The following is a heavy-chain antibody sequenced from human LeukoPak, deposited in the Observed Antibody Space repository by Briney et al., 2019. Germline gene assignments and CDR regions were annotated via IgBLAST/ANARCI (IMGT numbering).Heavy chain of an antibody. J-gene: IGHJ4*02. CDR2: INPNSGGT. V-gene: IGHV1-2*04. Sequence: GASVKVSCKASGYTFTSYGIGWVRQAPGQGLEWMGWINPNSGGTNYAQKFQGWVTMTRDTSISTAYMELSRLRSDDTAVYYCARGYYGSGSYPPDYWGQGTLVTVSS. D-gene: IGHD3-10*01. CDR3: ARGYYGSGSYPPDY. CDR1: GYTFTSYG.